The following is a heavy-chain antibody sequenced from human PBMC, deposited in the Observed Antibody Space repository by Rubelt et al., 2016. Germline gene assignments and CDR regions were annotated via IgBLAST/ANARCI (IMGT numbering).Heavy chain of an antibody. V-gene: IGHV4-31*03. CDR3: ARERIPDPSIYDYDEGRYV. CDR2: IFYTGTT. Sequence: QVQLQESGPGLVKPSQTVSLTCTVSGGSIGSGGHYWSWIRQHPGKGLEWIGHIFYTGTTYYNPSLESRLAISIDTSRSQFPPELHSVTAADTAVYYCARERIPDPSIYDYDEGRYVWGQGPTVTASS. J-gene: IGHJ6*01. CDR1: GGSIGSGGHY. D-gene: IGHD4-11*01.